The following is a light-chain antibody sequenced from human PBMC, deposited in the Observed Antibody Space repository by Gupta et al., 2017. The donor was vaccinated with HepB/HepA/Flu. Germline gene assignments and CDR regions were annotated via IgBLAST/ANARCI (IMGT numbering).Light chain of an antibody. CDR2: DVT. CDR3: CSYSGNYIWV. Sequence: QSALTQPRSVSGSPGQSVTISCSGTSSDVGSYNQVSWYQHHPGKAPKLMIHDVTKRPSGVPDRFSASKAGNTASLMISGLQAEDEADYYCCSYSGNYIWVFGGGTSLTVL. J-gene: IGLJ3*02. V-gene: IGLV2-11*01. CDR1: SSDVGSYNQ.